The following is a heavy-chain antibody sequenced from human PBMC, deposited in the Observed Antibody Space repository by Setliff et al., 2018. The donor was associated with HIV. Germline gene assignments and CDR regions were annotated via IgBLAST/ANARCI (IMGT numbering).Heavy chain of an antibody. J-gene: IGHJ4*02. CDR1: GYTFTSYD. D-gene: IGHD2-2*02. CDR3: VILGLLYPA. CDR2: MNPRSGNT. V-gene: IGHV1-8*01. Sequence: ASVKVSCKASGYTFTSYDISWVRQATGQGLEWMGWMNPRSGNTGYGQKFQGRVTMTTDTSTSTAYMELRSLRSDDTAVYYCVILGLLYPAWGQGTLVTVSS.